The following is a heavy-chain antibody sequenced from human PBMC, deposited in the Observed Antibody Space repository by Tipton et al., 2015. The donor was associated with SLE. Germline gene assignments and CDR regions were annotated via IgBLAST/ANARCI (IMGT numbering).Heavy chain of an antibody. CDR1: GLKFSDHW. CDR2: INQDASEK. CDR3: ARDLDSGTYYADY. D-gene: IGHD1-26*01. V-gene: IGHV3-7*01. Sequence: SLRLSCAASGLKFSDHWMSWVRQAPGKGLEWVAYINQDASEKYSVDSLKGRFTISRDNAKNSVYLQMNSLRAADTAVYYCARDLDSGTYYADYWGQGTLVTVSS. J-gene: IGHJ4*02.